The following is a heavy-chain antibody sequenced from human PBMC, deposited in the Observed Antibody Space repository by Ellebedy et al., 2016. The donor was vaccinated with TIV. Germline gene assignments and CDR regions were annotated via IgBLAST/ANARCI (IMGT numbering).Heavy chain of an antibody. CDR3: ARLTSVTPYYGVDV. CDR1: GGSVNSLSYY. V-gene: IGHV4-39*01. Sequence: MPGGSLRLSCTVSGGSVNSLSYYWGWIRQPPGKGLEWIGNIHDRGSTKCSPSPKSRVTISIDTSKNQFSLKLTSLTAADTAVYYCARLTSVTPYYGVDVWGQGTTVTFSS. D-gene: IGHD2-21*02. CDR2: IHDRGST. J-gene: IGHJ6*02.